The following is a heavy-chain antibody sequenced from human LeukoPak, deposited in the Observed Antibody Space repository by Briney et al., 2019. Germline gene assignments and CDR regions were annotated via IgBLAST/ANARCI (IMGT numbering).Heavy chain of an antibody. V-gene: IGHV3-7*03. CDR1: GVTLSTYA. CDR3: ARVGWELLNLHFDP. J-gene: IGHJ5*02. CDR2: IKKDGSQK. Sequence: GGSLRLSCAASGVTLSTYAMSWVRQAPGKGPEWVASIKKDGSQKYYVDSVKGRFTISRDNAQNSLYLEMSSLSVEDTAIYSCARVGWELLNLHFDPWGQGTLVTVSS. D-gene: IGHD1-26*01.